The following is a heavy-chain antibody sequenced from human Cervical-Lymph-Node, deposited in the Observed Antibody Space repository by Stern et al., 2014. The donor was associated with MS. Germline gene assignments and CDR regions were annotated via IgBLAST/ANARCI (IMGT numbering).Heavy chain of an antibody. J-gene: IGHJ4*02. Sequence: QVQLQESGPGLVKPSQTLSLTCAVTGGSISSAEYYWGWIRQSPGKGLEWIGDIHNSGTTYYNPSLKSRVTISVDTSKNQFSLKLRSVTAADTAVYYCSRDADGYSLVFGYWGRGTLVTVSS. CDR3: SRDADGYSLVFGY. CDR2: IHNSGTT. V-gene: IGHV4-30-4*01. CDR1: GGSISSAEYY. D-gene: IGHD5-24*01.